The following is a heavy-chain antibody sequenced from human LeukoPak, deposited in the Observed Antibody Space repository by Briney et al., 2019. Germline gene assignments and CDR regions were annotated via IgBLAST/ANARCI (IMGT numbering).Heavy chain of an antibody. J-gene: IGHJ4*02. V-gene: IGHV4-59*06. Sequence: PGGSLRLSCAVSGFTFSSYNMNWIRQLPGKGLAWIGYIHYNRGTHYNPSLKSRVSISVDTPKNQFSLKLSSVTAADTAIYYCVSVERYNWKDLLLDYWGQGALVTVSA. CDR3: VSVERYNWKDLLLDY. CDR2: IHYNRGT. CDR1: GFTFSSYN. D-gene: IGHD1-20*01.